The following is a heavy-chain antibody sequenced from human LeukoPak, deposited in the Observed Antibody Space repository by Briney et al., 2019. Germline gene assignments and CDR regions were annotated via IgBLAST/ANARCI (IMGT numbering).Heavy chain of an antibody. CDR2: IYHSDNP. CDR1: GVSIASRNW. V-gene: IGHV4-4*02. CDR3: AVSGGDYKVDY. J-gene: IGHJ4*02. Sequence: SETLSLNCTVSGVSIASRNWWGWVRQPPGKGLEWIGEIYHSDNPTYNPSLKSRVTISVDKSKNQFSLNVRSVTAADTAIYYCAVSGGDYKVDYWGQGTLVTVSS. D-gene: IGHD2-21*01.